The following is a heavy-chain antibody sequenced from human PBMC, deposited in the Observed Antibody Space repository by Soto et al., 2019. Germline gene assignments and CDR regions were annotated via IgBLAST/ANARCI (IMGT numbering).Heavy chain of an antibody. CDR2: ISYDGSNK. Sequence: QVQLVESGGGVVQPGRSLRLSCAASGFTFSSYAMHWVRQAPGKGLEWGAVISYDGSNKYYADSVKGRFTISRDNSKNTLYLQMNSLRAEDTAVYYCASVFTDGVDYWGQGTLVTVSS. CDR3: ASVFTDGVDY. V-gene: IGHV3-30-3*01. D-gene: IGHD3-16*01. CDR1: GFTFSSYA. J-gene: IGHJ4*02.